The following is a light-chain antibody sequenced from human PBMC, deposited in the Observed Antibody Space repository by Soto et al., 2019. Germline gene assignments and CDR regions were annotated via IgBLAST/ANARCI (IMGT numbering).Light chain of an antibody. Sequence: QSALTQPASVTGSPGQPITISCTGSSSDVGGYNYVSRYQQHPGRAPKLIIYDVTNRPSGVSDRFSGSKSGNTASLTISGLQAEDEADYYCTSYATTSTLELFGGGTKLTVL. J-gene: IGLJ2*01. CDR2: DVT. V-gene: IGLV2-14*01. CDR1: SSDVGGYNY. CDR3: TSYATTSTLEL.